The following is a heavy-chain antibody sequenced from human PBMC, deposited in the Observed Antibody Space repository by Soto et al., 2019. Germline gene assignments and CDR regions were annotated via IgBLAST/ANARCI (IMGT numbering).Heavy chain of an antibody. D-gene: IGHD4-17*01. CDR1: GFSLTTDRVG. J-gene: IGHJ4*02. CDR3: AHAYGGRSLY. CDR2: IYWDDTK. V-gene: IGHV2-5*02. Sequence: QITLKESGPTLVKPTQTLTLTCTFSGFSLTTDRVGVGWIRQPPGEALEWLAVIYWDDTKTYRPSLESRLTIPKASSKNQVALTMTNMDSVDTATYYCAHAYGGRSLYWGQGTLVTVSS.